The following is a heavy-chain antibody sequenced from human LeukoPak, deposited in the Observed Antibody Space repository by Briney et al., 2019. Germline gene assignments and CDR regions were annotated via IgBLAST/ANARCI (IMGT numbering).Heavy chain of an antibody. Sequence: QAGGSLRLSCAASGFTFSSYAMHSVRQAPGKGLEYVSAISGSGGSTYYADFVKGRFTISRDNSKNTLYLQMNSLRAEDTAVYYCARAAAVTGAFRDNWFDPWGQGTLVTVSS. V-gene: IGHV3-64*04. D-gene: IGHD6-19*01. CDR3: ARAAAVTGAFRDNWFDP. CDR1: GFTFSSYA. J-gene: IGHJ5*02. CDR2: ISGSGGST.